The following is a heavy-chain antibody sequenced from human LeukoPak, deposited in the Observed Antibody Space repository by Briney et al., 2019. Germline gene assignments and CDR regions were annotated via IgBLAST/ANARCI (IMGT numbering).Heavy chain of an antibody. D-gene: IGHD2-21*02. J-gene: IGHJ4*02. V-gene: IGHV3-64*02. Sequence: GTSLRLSCAASGFDFSRYSMHWVRQAPGKGLEYVSAINDRGGRTYYAESVEGRFTISRDNSKNTMYLQMGSLRVDDMAVYYCARVGDNNFFDYWGQGTLVTVSS. CDR1: GFDFSRYS. CDR3: ARVGDNNFFDY. CDR2: INDRGGRT.